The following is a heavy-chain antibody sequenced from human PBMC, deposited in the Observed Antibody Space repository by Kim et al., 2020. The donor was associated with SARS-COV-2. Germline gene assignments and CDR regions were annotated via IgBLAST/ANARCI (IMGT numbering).Heavy chain of an antibody. CDR2: IYYSGST. CDR3: ARTYYDILTGYFYFDY. Sequence: SETLSLTCTVSGGSISSSSYYWGWIRQPPGKGLEWIGSIYYSGSTYYNPSLKSRVTISVDTSKNQFSLKLSSVTAADTAVYYCARTYYDILTGYFYFDYWGQGTLVTVSS. V-gene: IGHV4-39*01. D-gene: IGHD3-9*01. CDR1: GGSISSSSYY. J-gene: IGHJ4*02.